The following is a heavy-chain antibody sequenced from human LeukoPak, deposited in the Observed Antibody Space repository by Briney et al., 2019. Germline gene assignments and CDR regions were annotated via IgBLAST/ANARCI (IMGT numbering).Heavy chain of an antibody. Sequence: SETLSPTCTVSGGSISSYYWSWIRQPPGKGLEWIGHIYYSGSTNYNPSLKSRVTISLDTSKNQFSLKLSSVTAADTAVYYCASVLVGATTVDYWGQGTLVTVSS. CDR3: ASVLVGATTVDY. V-gene: IGHV4-59*01. CDR2: IYYSGST. CDR1: GGSISSYY. J-gene: IGHJ4*02. D-gene: IGHD1-26*01.